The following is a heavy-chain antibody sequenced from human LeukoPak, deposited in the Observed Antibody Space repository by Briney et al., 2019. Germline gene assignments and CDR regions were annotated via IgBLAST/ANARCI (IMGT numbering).Heavy chain of an antibody. V-gene: IGHV4-4*07. CDR3: ARVVWLTSRIGDYYFDY. CDR1: GGSISSYY. CDR2: IYTSGST. J-gene: IGHJ4*02. Sequence: SETLSLTCTVSGGSISSYYWSWIRQPAGKGLEWIGRIYTSGSTNYNPSLKSRVTMSVDTSKSQFSLKLSSVTAADTAVYYCARVVWLTSRIGDYYFDYWGQGTLVTVSS. D-gene: IGHD5-18*01.